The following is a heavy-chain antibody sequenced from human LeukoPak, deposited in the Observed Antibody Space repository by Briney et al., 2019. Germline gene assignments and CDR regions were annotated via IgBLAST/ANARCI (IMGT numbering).Heavy chain of an antibody. Sequence: GGSLRLSCAASGFTFSTHWMIWVRQAPGKGLEWVANIKQDGSEKYYVDSVKGRFIISRDNAKNSLYLQMDSLRAEDTAVYYCANALGAHYFDSWGQGTLVTVSS. V-gene: IGHV3-7*05. D-gene: IGHD1-26*01. CDR2: IKQDGSEK. CDR1: GFTFSTHW. CDR3: ANALGAHYFDS. J-gene: IGHJ4*02.